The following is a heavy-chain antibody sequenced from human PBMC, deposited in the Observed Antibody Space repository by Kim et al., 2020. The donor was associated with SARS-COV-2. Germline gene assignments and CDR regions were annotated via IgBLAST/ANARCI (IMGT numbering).Heavy chain of an antibody. CDR1: GGSISTYY. V-gene: IGHV4-59*01. CDR2: IYYTGRT. Sequence: SETLSLTCSVSGGSISTYYWTWIRQSPGKGLEWIGYIYYTGRTDYNPSLGSRVTIDVDTSKNQFSLKVNSVNAADTAVYYCARGSTVSNRGYYYYGMDV. D-gene: IGHD4-17*01. CDR3: ARGSTVSNRGYYYYGMDV. J-gene: IGHJ6*01.